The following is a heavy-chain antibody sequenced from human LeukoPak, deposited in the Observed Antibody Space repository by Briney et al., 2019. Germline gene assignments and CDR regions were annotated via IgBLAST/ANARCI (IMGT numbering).Heavy chain of an antibody. Sequence: GGSLRLSCAASGFTFSSYAMHWVRQAPGKGLEWVAVISYDGSNKYYADSVKGRFAISRDNSKNTLYLQMNSLRAEDTAVYYCARGRSSSPHNYYYMDVWGKGTTVTVSS. CDR3: ARGRSSSPHNYYYMDV. CDR1: GFTFSSYA. J-gene: IGHJ6*03. V-gene: IGHV3-30*09. D-gene: IGHD6-6*01. CDR2: ISYDGSNK.